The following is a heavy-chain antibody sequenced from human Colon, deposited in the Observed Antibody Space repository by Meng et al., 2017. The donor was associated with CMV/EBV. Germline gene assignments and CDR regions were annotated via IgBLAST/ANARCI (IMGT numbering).Heavy chain of an antibody. D-gene: IGHD3-3*01. CDR2: ISSSSSYI. J-gene: IGHJ6*02. V-gene: IGHV3-21*01. CDR1: GFTFSSYS. CDR3: ARVLLPTVLRFLEHRKIYGMDV. Sequence: GESLKISCAASGFTFSSYSMNWVRQAPGKGLEWVSSISSSSSYIYYADSVKGRFTISRDNAKNSLYLQMNSPRAEDTAVYYCARVLLPTVLRFLEHRKIYGMDVWGQGTTVTVSS.